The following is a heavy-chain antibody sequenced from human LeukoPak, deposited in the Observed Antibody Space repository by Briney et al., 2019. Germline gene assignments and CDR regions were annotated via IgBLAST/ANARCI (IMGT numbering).Heavy chain of an antibody. J-gene: IGHJ5*02. CDR3: ARQPKSCTPGVYITGKACWFDP. CDR2: IYYSGST. CDR1: GGSISSNNYN. Sequence: SETLSLTCTVSGGSISSNNYNWGWIRQPPGKGLEWIGNIYYSGSTYYNPPLKSRVTISVDTSKNQFSLRLTSVTAADTAIYYCARQPKSCTPGVYITGKACWFDPWGQGIQVTVSS. D-gene: IGHD3-10*01. V-gene: IGHV4-39*01.